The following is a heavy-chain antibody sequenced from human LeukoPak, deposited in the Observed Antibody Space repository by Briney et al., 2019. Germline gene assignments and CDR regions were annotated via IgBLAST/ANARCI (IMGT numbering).Heavy chain of an antibody. Sequence: PGGSLRLSCAASGFTFNRYGMHWVRQAPGKGLEWVAVISFDGKVSYYADSVKGRFTISRDNAKNSLYLQMNSLRAEDTALYYCAKEGPYSSSCLDYWGQGTLVTVSS. D-gene: IGHD6-13*01. J-gene: IGHJ4*02. CDR1: GFTFNRYG. V-gene: IGHV3-30*18. CDR3: AKEGPYSSSCLDY. CDR2: ISFDGKVS.